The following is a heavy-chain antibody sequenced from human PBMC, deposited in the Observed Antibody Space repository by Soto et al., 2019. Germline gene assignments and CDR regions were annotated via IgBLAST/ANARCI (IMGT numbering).Heavy chain of an antibody. Sequence: QVHLVQSGAEVKKPGASVNVSCKTSGYTFTRNGISWVRQAPGQGIEWMGWISPNSGNTRYAQKLQGRVIMTTDTSASTVYMELRGLKSDNPAVYYGVKDRDSSSWPCGSVCGPGTMVTVSS. J-gene: IGHJ6*02. D-gene: IGHD6-13*01. CDR1: GYTFTRNG. V-gene: IGHV1-18*01. CDR3: VKDRDSSSWPCGSV. CDR2: ISPNSGNT.